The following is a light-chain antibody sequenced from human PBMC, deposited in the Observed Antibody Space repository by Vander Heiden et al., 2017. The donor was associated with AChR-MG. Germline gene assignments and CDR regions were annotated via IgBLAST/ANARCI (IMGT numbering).Light chain of an antibody. J-gene: IGLJ3*02. CDR1: SRDVGGYND. V-gene: IGLV2-14*01. CDR2: DVS. Sequence: QSALTPPASVSWSPGQSSTISCTGNSRDVGGYNDDSCHQQHPGKAPKLMFDDVSNRPAGVSNRFAGSKSGNTASLTISGLQAEDEADYYCSSYTSSSTRVFGGGTKLTVL. CDR3: SSYTSSSTRV.